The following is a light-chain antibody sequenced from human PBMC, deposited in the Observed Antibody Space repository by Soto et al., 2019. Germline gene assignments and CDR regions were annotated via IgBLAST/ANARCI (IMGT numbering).Light chain of an antibody. CDR1: QSISTY. V-gene: IGKV1-39*01. CDR2: GAY. Sequence: DIQMTQSPSSLSASLGDRVTVTFRASQSISTYLNWFQQRPGKAPKLLIYGAYTLQDGVPSRFSGSGSETEFTLTISSLQPEDFATYYCQQSFGATRTFGQGTRVDIK. CDR3: QQSFGATRT. J-gene: IGKJ1*01.